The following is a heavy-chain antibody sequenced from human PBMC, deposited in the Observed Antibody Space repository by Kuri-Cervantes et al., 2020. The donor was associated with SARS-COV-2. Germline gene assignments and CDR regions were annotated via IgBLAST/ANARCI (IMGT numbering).Heavy chain of an antibody. CDR2: SNPNSGGK. D-gene: IGHD3-10*01. Sequence: ASVKVSCKASGYTFSDYYMYWVRQAPGQGLEWMGGSNPNSGGKNYAQKFQGWVTMTRDTSSTGYMELSRLRSDDTAVYYCARGMVRGLIQSYYYGMDVWGQGTTVTVSS. CDR1: GYTFSDYY. V-gene: IGHV1-2*04. CDR3: ARGMVRGLIQSYYYGMDV. J-gene: IGHJ6*02.